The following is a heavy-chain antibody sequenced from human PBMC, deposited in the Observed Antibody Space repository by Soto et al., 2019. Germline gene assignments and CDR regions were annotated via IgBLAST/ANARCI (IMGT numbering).Heavy chain of an antibody. V-gene: IGHV1-24*01. CDR2: FDPEDGET. CDR1: GYTLTELS. J-gene: IGHJ5*02. CDR3: ATAGIAAAGRPNNWFDP. D-gene: IGHD6-13*01. Sequence: GASVKVSCKVSGYTLTELSMHWVRQAPGKGFEWMGGFDPEDGETIYAQKFQGRVTMTEDTSTDTAYMELSSLRSEDTAVYYCATAGIAAAGRPNNWFDPWGQGTLVTVSS.